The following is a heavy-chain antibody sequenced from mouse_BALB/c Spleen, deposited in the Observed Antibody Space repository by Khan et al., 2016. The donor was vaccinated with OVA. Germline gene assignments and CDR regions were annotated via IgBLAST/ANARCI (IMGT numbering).Heavy chain of an antibody. CDR2: FFPNSGGS. J-gene: IGHJ3*01. V-gene: IGHV1S29*02. Sequence: VQLQQSGPEVVKPGASVRISCTASGYTFTDSNMDWVKQRHEKSLEWIGYFFPNSGGSGYNQKFKTKATLTVDISSSTAYMDLRSLTSEDSAVYCCVRSGDGWFAFWGQGTLVTVS. CDR3: VRSGDGWFAF. CDR1: GYTFTDSN. D-gene: IGHD2-13*01.